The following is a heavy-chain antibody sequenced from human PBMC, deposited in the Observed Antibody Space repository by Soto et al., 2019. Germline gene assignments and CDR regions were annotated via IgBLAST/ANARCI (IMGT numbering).Heavy chain of an antibody. V-gene: IGHV1-8*01. CDR3: ATRNGPYLGAFDI. J-gene: IGHJ3*02. D-gene: IGHD2-8*01. CDR1: GYTFTRYY. CDR2: MNPNSGNT. Sequence: GGPVEVSCKASGYTFTRYYIKWGRQGTGQGLEWMGWMNPNSGNTGYAQKFQGRVTMTRNTSISTAYMELSSLRSEDTAVYYCATRNGPYLGAFDIWGQGTMVTVSS.